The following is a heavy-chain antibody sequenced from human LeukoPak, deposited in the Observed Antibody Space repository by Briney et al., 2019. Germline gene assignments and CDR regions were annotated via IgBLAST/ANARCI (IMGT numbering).Heavy chain of an antibody. V-gene: IGHV4-39*01. CDR2: MSYSGST. CDR3: ARRAPYCSGGSCYSGGYYYYMDV. Sequence: SETLSLTCTVSGGSISSSSYYWGWIRQPPGKGLEWIGSMSYSGSTYYNPSLKSRVTIAVDTSKTQFSLKLSSVTAADTAVYYCARRAPYCSGGSCYSGGYYYYMDVWGKGTTVTVSS. J-gene: IGHJ6*03. CDR1: GGSISSSSYY. D-gene: IGHD2-15*01.